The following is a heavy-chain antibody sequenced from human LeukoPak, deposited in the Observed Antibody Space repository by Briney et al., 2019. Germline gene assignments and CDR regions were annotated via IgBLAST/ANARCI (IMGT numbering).Heavy chain of an antibody. V-gene: IGHV3-21*01. CDR3: ARVKVPAATPKKYGMDV. CDR1: GFSFSDHG. D-gene: IGHD2-2*01. Sequence: GGSLRLSCAASGFSFSDHGISWVREAPGKGLEWVSSISSSSSYIYYADSVKGRFTNSRDNAKNSLYLQMNSLRAEDTAVYYCARVKVPAATPKKYGMDVWGQGTTVTVSS. J-gene: IGHJ6*02. CDR2: ISSSSSYI.